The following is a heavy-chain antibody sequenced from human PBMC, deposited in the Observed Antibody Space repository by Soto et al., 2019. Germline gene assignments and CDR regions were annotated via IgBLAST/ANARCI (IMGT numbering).Heavy chain of an antibody. CDR3: ARGCSGGSCYRTNWFDP. CDR2: IIPIFGTA. CDR1: GGTFSSYA. D-gene: IGHD2-15*01. J-gene: IGHJ5*02. Sequence: QVQLVQSGAEVKKPGSSVKVSCKASGGTFSSYAISWLRQAPGQGLEWMGGIIPIFGTANYAQKFQGRVTITADESTSTAYMERSSLRSEDTAVYYCARGCSGGSCYRTNWFDPWGQGTLVTVSS. V-gene: IGHV1-69*01.